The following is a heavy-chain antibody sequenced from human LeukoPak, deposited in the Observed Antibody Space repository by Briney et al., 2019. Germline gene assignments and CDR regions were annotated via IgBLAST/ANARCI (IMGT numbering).Heavy chain of an antibody. CDR2: LSYDGGNK. J-gene: IGHJ4*02. V-gene: IGHV3-30-3*01. CDR1: GFTLSSHA. CDR3: ARATYYYDSRLDY. D-gene: IGHD3-22*01. Sequence: PGRSLRLSCAASGFTLSSHAMHWVRQAPGKGLEWVAVLSYDGGNKNYADSVKGRFTISRDNSKNTLYLQMNSLRAEDTAVYYCARATYYYDSRLDYWGQGTLVTVSS.